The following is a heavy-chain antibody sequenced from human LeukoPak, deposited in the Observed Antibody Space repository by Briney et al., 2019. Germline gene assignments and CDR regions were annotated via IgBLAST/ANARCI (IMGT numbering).Heavy chain of an antibody. Sequence: SETLSLTCTVSGYSISSGYYWGWIRQPPGKGLEWIGSIYHSGSTYYNPSLKSRVTMSVDLSKNQFSLKLSSVTAADTAVYYCAIPGGPSGWFDYWGQGTLVTVSS. D-gene: IGHD6-19*01. J-gene: IGHJ4*02. CDR1: GYSISSGYY. V-gene: IGHV4-38-2*02. CDR2: IYHSGST. CDR3: AIPGGPSGWFDY.